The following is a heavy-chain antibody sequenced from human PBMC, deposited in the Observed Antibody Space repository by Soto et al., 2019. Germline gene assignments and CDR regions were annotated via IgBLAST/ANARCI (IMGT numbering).Heavy chain of an antibody. CDR1: GFTFSTYW. CDR3: ARNDYSPSDY. D-gene: IGHD4-4*01. J-gene: IGHJ4*02. V-gene: IGHV3-7*01. Sequence: EVQLVESGGGLVQPGGSLRLSCAASGFTFSTYWMTWVLQAPGKGLEWVANIKQDGSEKYYVGSVEGRFTISRDNAKKSLYLQMNSLRDEDTAVYYCARNDYSPSDYWGQGTLVTVSS. CDR2: IKQDGSEK.